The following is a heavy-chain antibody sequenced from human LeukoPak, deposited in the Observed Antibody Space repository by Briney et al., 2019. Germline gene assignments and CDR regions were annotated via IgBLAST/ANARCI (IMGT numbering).Heavy chain of an antibody. V-gene: IGHV3-7*01. Sequence: GGSLRLSCAASGFTFSDAWMTWVRQAPGKGLEWVANIKQDGSEKYYVDSVKGRFTISRDNAKNSLYLQMNSLRAEDTAVYYCARVGVARVNYYYYYMDVWGKGTTVTVSS. D-gene: IGHD2-21*01. J-gene: IGHJ6*03. CDR3: ARVGVARVNYYYYYMDV. CDR1: GFTFSDAW. CDR2: IKQDGSEK.